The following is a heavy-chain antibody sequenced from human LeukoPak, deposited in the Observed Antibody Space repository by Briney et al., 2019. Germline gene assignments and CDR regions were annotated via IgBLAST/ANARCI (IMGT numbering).Heavy chain of an antibody. Sequence: GGSLRLSCAASGFTFSSYWMHWVRQAPGKGLVWVSRINSDGSSTSYADSVKGRFTISRDNAKNTLYLQMNSLRAEDTAVYYCARVVDSGYDWDFDYWGQGTLVAVSS. CDR2: INSDGSST. J-gene: IGHJ4*01. D-gene: IGHD5-12*01. CDR1: GFTFSSYW. CDR3: ARVVDSGYDWDFDY. V-gene: IGHV3-74*01.